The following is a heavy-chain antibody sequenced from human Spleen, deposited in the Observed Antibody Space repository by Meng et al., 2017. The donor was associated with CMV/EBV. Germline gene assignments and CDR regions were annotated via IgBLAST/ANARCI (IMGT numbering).Heavy chain of an antibody. V-gene: IGHV1-2*06. CDR2: INPDNGDT. D-gene: IGHD1-14*01. Sequence: SGSTFTGNYIPWVRQAPGQGLEWMGRINPDNGDTKYTQRLQGRVTMTRDTSISTADMELNSLRSDDTAIYFCVREGAVVGTTHFDFWGQGTLVTVSS. J-gene: IGHJ4*02. CDR1: GSTFTGNY. CDR3: VREGAVVGTTHFDF.